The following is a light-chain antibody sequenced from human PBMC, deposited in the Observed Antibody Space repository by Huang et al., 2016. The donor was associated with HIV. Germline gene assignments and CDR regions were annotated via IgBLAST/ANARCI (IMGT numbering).Light chain of an antibody. CDR2: DAS. CDR3: QQYGSSPIT. J-gene: IGKJ5*01. CDR1: QSVDSNY. V-gene: IGKV3-20*01. Sequence: EIVLTQSPGTLSLSPGETATLSCRAGQSVDSNYLAWYQQTPGQAPRLLIHDASPRATGIPGRFSGSGSGTDFTLTISRLEPEDFAVYYCQQYGSSPITFGQGTRLEIK.